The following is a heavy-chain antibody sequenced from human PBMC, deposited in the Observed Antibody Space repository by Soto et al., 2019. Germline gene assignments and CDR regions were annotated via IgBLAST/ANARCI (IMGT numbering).Heavy chain of an antibody. CDR1: GGSISSGGYY. V-gene: IGHV4-31*03. J-gene: IGHJ5*02. D-gene: IGHD2-21*01. CDR3: ARVPDLRWCCNWFDP. Sequence: QVQLQESGPGLVKPSQTLSLTCTVSGGSISSGGYYWSWIRQHPGKGLEWIGYIYYSGSTYYNPSHKSRVTISVDTSKNQFALKLSSVTAADTAVYYCARVPDLRWCCNWFDPWGQGTLVTVSS. CDR2: IYYSGST.